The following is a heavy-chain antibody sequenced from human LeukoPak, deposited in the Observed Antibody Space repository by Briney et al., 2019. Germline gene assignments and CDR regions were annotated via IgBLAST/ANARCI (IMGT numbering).Heavy chain of an antibody. CDR1: GFTFSSYS. J-gene: IGHJ3*02. CDR3: AKDLVYGDYVDAFDI. Sequence: GGSLRLSCAASGFTFSSYSMNWVRQAPGKGLEWVSAISGSGGSTYYADSVKGRFTISRDNSKNTLYLQMNSLRAEDTAVYYCAKDLVYGDYVDAFDIWGQGTMVTVSS. D-gene: IGHD4-17*01. CDR2: ISGSGGST. V-gene: IGHV3-23*01.